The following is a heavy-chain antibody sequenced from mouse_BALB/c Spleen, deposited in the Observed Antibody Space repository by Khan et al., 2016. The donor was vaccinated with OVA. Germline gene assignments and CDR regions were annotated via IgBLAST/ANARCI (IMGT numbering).Heavy chain of an antibody. CDR1: GYSITSEYT. V-gene: IGHV3-2*02. J-gene: IGHJ3*01. Sequence: EVQLVESGPGLVKPSQSLSLTCTVTGYSITSEYTWNWIRQFPGNKLEWMGFISYSGNTRYNPSLKSRISITRDTSKNRFFLQLNSVTSEDTATYYCARKDYYDYDPFPYWGQGTLVTVSA. CDR3: ARKDYYDYDPFPY. D-gene: IGHD2-4*01. CDR2: ISYSGNT.